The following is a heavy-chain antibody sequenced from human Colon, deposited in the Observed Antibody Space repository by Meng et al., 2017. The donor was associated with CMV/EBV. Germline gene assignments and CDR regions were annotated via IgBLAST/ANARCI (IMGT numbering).Heavy chain of an antibody. CDR1: GFSLSGHS. CDR3: AKLGFGERPFHF. Sequence: GGSLRLSCAASGFSLSGHSMNWVRQAPGKGLEWVSVIYSGQSTNYRESVKGRFTISRDSSKNTLYLQMKSLRPEDTAVYYCAKLGFGERPFHFWGLGTLVTVSS. V-gene: IGHV3-66*02. CDR2: IYSGQST. D-gene: IGHD3-10*01. J-gene: IGHJ4*02.